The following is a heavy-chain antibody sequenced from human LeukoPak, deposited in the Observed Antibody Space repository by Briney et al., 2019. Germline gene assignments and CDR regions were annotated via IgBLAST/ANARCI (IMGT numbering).Heavy chain of an antibody. V-gene: IGHV4-4*07. Sequence: SETLSLTCSVSGGSITTYYWSWIRQPAGKGLEWIGRFFTSGTSGTTNYNPSLKSRVTMSVDTSKNQLSLRLSSVTAADTAVYYCARDRGGYTYSHDYWGQGTLVTVSS. CDR3: ARDRGGYTYSHDY. CDR1: GGSITTYY. D-gene: IGHD5-18*01. J-gene: IGHJ4*02. CDR2: FFTSGTSGTT.